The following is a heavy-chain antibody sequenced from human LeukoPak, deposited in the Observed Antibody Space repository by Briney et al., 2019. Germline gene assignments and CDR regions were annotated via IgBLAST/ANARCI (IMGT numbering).Heavy chain of an antibody. Sequence: SVKVSCKASGGTFSSYAISWVRQAPGQGLEWMGGIIPIFGTANYAQKSQGRVTITTDESTSTAYMELSSLRSEDTAVYYCARFGADYYDSSGYPTDDYWGQGTLVTVSS. J-gene: IGHJ4*02. CDR2: IIPIFGTA. CDR1: GGTFSSYA. CDR3: ARFGADYYDSSGYPTDDY. D-gene: IGHD3-22*01. V-gene: IGHV1-69*05.